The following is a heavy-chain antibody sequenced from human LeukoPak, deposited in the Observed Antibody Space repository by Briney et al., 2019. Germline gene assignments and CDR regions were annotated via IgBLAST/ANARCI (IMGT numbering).Heavy chain of an antibody. CDR2: ISWNSGNI. CDR1: RFSFDDYA. V-gene: IGHV3-9*01. Sequence: GGSLRLSCAASRFSFDDYAMHWVRQAPGKGLEWVSGISWNSGNIGYADSVKGRFTISRDNAKNSLYLQMNSLRAEDTAVYYCARDPTQWLRYGYFDYWGQGTLVTVSS. J-gene: IGHJ4*02. D-gene: IGHD5-12*01. CDR3: ARDPTQWLRYGYFDY.